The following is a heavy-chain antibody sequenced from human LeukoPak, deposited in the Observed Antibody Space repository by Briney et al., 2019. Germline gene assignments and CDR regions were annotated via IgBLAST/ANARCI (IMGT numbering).Heavy chain of an antibody. CDR2: ISASGSNT. V-gene: IGHV3-23*01. J-gene: IGHJ4*02. CDR3: AKVVGTGTTPTDY. D-gene: IGHD1-1*01. Sequence: GGSLRLSCAASGFTFSNYAMTWVRQAPGRGLECVSVISASGSNTDYADSVKGRFTISRDNSKDMVFLQMKSLRAEDTAVYYCAKVVGTGTTPTDYWGQGTLVTVSS. CDR1: GFTFSNYA.